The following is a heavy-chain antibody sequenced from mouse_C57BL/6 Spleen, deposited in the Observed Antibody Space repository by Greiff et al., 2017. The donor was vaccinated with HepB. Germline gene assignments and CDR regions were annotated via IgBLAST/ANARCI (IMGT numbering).Heavy chain of an antibody. V-gene: IGHV1-4*01. CDR1: GYTFTSYT. CDR3: AREGMITLDY. D-gene: IGHD2-4*01. CDR2: INPSSGYT. J-gene: IGHJ2*01. Sequence: LQESGAELARPGASVKMSCKASGYTFTSYTMHWVKQRPGQGLEWIGYINPSSGYTKYNQKFKDKATLTADKSSSTAYMQLSSLTSEDSAVYYCAREGMITLDYWGQGTTLTVSS.